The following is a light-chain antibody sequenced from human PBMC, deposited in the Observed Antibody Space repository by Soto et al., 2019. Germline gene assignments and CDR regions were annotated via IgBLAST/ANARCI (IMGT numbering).Light chain of an antibody. Sequence: EIVLTQSPATLSLSPGQRATLSCRASQSVGSYLAWYQQKPGQAPRLLIYDASNRATGIPDRFSGSGSGTDFTLIISSLEPEDFAVYYCHQRSNWPRTFGQGTKLEIK. CDR2: DAS. V-gene: IGKV3-11*01. CDR1: QSVGSY. J-gene: IGKJ2*01. CDR3: HQRSNWPRT.